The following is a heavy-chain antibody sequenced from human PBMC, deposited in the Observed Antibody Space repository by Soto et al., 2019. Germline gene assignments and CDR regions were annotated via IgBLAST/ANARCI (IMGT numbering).Heavy chain of an antibody. V-gene: IGHV1-69*13. CDR2: IIPIFGTA. CDR3: ARAMKGYSYGGTADDY. Sequence: SVKVSCKASGGTFSSYAISWVRQAPGQGLEWMGGIIPIFGTANYAQKFQGRVTITADESTSTAYMELSSLRSEDTAVYYCARAMKGYSYGGTADDYWGQGTLVTVSS. CDR1: GGTFSSYA. J-gene: IGHJ4*02. D-gene: IGHD5-18*01.